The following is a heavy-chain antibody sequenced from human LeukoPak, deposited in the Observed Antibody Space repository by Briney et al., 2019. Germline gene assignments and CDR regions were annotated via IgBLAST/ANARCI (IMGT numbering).Heavy chain of an antibody. Sequence: GESLKISCKGSGYIFASYWIAWVRQMPGKGLDWMGIIYPGDSDTRYSPSFQGQVTISADKSINTAYLQWSSLKASDTAMYYCARQRDSGCPYYMDVWGKGTTVTVSS. J-gene: IGHJ6*03. CDR2: IYPGDSDT. CDR3: ARQRDSGCPYYMDV. D-gene: IGHD3-22*01. CDR1: GYIFASYW. V-gene: IGHV5-51*01.